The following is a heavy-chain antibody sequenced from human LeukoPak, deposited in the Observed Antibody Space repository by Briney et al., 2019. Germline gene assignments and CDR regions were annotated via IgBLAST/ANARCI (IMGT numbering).Heavy chain of an antibody. Sequence: GGSLRLSCAAAVFIFSDNAMTWVCQAPGKGLEWVSSITASGDRTFNADSVKGRFTISRDNSKNTLYLLMNSLRAEDTALYYCASSTAASASDYWGQGTLVTVSS. V-gene: IGHV3-23*01. CDR2: ITASGDRT. D-gene: IGHD6-13*01. J-gene: IGHJ4*02. CDR3: ASSTAASASDY. CDR1: VFIFSDNA.